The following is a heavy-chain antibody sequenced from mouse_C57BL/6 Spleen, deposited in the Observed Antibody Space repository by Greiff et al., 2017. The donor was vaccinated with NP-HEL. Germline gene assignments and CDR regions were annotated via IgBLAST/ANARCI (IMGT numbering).Heavy chain of an antibody. D-gene: IGHD1-1*01. CDR2: INPNYGTT. Sequence: VQLQQSGPELVKPGASVKISCKASGYSFTDYNMNWVKQSNGKSLEWIGVINPNYGTTSYNQKFKGKATLTVDPSSSTAYMQHNSLTSEDSAVYYWARVPHYYSSSSSYAMDYWGQGTAVTVSS. CDR1: GYSFTDYN. CDR3: ARVPHYYSSSSSYAMDY. V-gene: IGHV1-39*01. J-gene: IGHJ4*01.